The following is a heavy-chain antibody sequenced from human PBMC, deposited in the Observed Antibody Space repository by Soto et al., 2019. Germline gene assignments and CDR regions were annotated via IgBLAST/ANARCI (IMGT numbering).Heavy chain of an antibody. V-gene: IGHV4-34*01. D-gene: IGHD3-3*01. Sequence: PSETLSLTCAVYGGSFSGYYWSWIRQPPGKGLEWIGEINHSGSTNYNPSLKSRVTISVDTSKNQFSLKLSSVTAADTAVYYCARGIHREADFWSGTTAFSYMDVWGQGTTVTVSS. CDR2: INHSGST. CDR1: GGSFSGYY. CDR3: ARGIHREADFWSGTTAFSYMDV. J-gene: IGHJ6*03.